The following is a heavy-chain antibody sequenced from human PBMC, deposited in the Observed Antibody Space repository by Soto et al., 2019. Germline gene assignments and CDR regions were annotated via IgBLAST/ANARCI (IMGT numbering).Heavy chain of an antibody. CDR2: IHPNSGGT. Sequence: RASVKVSCKASGGTFNSYGISWVRQAPGQGLEWMGWIHPNSGGTSSAQKFQGRVTMTRDTSISTAYMELSSLRSDDTAVYYCARVVGHYYDSSGYSDYWGQGTLVTVSS. CDR3: ARVVGHYYDSSGYSDY. J-gene: IGHJ4*02. V-gene: IGHV1-2*02. D-gene: IGHD3-22*01. CDR1: GGTFNSYG.